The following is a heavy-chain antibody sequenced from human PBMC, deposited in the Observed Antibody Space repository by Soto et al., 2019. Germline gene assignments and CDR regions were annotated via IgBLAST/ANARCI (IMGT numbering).Heavy chain of an antibody. CDR1: GYTFTSYG. CDR2: ISADNGNT. Sequence: QVQLVQSGAEVKKPGASVKVSCKASGYTFTSYGISWVRQAPGQGLEWMGWISADNGNTNYAQKLQGRVTMTTDTTTSTAYMELRSQRSDDTAVYYCARGPGGSRAINSYCYYMDVWGQGTTVTVSS. CDR3: ARGPGGSRAINSYCYYMDV. D-gene: IGHD1-26*01. V-gene: IGHV1-18*01. J-gene: IGHJ6*03.